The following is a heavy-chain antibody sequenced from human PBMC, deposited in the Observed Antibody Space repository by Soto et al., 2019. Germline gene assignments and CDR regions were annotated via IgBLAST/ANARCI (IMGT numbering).Heavy chain of an antibody. CDR2: IYPDDSDI. CDR1: GYIFSNYL. J-gene: IGHJ4*02. D-gene: IGHD6-6*01. CDR3: ARPAREYDNSPGYLDY. V-gene: IGHV5-51*01. Sequence: GESLKISCQGSGYIFSNYLIGWVRQMPGKGLEWMGIIYPDDSDIRYSPAFNGQVTISVDKSSATAFLQWNSLRASDTAMYFCARPAREYDNSPGYLDYWGQGTLVTVSS.